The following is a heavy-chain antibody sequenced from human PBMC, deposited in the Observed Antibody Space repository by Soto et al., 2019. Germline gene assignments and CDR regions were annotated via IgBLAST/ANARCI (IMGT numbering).Heavy chain of an antibody. CDR3: ARRGYCAGGTCYGIYALDV. CDR1: GFIININY. J-gene: IGHJ3*01. CDR2: VYSGGGT. Sequence: EVQLVESGGGLVQPGGSLRLSCAASGFIININYMSWVRQAPGKGLEWVSLVYSGGGTFYADSVKGRFTVSRDSSKNTLDLQMDSLRVEDTAVYYWARRGYCAGGTCYGIYALDVWGQGAMVTVSS. V-gene: IGHV3-66*01. D-gene: IGHD2-15*01.